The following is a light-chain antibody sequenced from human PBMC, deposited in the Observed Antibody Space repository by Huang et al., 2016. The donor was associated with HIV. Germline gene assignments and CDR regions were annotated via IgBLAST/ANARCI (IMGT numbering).Light chain of an antibody. CDR1: QSISSY. V-gene: IGKV1-39*01. CDR2: AAS. J-gene: IGKJ1*01. Sequence: DIQMTQYPSSLSASVGYRVTITCRARQSISSYLNLYQHKPGKAPNLLIYAASSLQSGVPSRFSGSGSGTDFTLTISSLQPEDFAIYYCQQSYNTPWTFGQGTKVEVK. CDR3: QQSYNTPWT.